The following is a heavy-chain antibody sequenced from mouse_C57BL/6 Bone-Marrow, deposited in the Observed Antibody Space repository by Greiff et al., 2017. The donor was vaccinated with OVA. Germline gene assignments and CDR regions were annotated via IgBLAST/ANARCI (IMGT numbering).Heavy chain of an antibody. V-gene: IGHV1-50*01. CDR1: GYTFTSYW. CDR3: ARWDGYYGAY. Sequence: VQLQQPGAELVKPGASVKLSCKASGYTFTSYWMQWVKQRPGQGLEWIGEIDPSDSYTNYNQKFKGKATLTVDTSSSTAYMQRSSLTAEDSAVYYCARWDGYYGAYWGQGTLVTVSA. D-gene: IGHD2-3*01. CDR2: IDPSDSYT. J-gene: IGHJ3*01.